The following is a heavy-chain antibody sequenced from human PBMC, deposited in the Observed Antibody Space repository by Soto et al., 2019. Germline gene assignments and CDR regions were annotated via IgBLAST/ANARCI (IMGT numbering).Heavy chain of an antibody. CDR3: VRGSSYLLDY. J-gene: IGHJ4*01. CDR1: GFIFSNYG. V-gene: IGHV1-3*02. Sequence: QVQLVQSGAEVKKPGASVKISCKTSGFIFSNYGVHWVRQAPGQRHEWMGWSNPRTEDILYSEAFQGRVTITRDTSASTVYMELSNLRSEDAAVYYCVRGSSYLLDYWGHGTLVTVS. CDR2: SNPRTEDI. D-gene: IGHD3-3*01.